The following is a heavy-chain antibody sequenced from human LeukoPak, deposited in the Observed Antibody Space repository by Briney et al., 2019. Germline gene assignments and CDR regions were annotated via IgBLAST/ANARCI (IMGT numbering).Heavy chain of an antibody. D-gene: IGHD6-19*01. Sequence: SETLSLTCTVSGASISGSGYYWGWIRQPPGKGLEWIGSIYSSGSTYYNASLQSRVTISIETSKNQISLKLSSVTAADTAVYYCARKGYSSGWSEYYFDYWGQGTLVTVSS. J-gene: IGHJ4*02. CDR3: ARKGYSSGWSEYYFDY. CDR1: GASISGSGYY. V-gene: IGHV4-39*07. CDR2: IYSSGST.